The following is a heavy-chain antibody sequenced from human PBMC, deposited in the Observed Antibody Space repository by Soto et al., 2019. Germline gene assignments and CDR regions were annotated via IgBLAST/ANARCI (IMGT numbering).Heavy chain of an antibody. J-gene: IGHJ5*02. Sequence: GGSLRLCWAASGVTFGGYCVRWVRQAPGKGLEWVAVISYDGSDKYSGDSVKGRFTISRDDSKNTLYLQMNSLRVEDTAIYYCAKTAGYDYVWGSSGLDPWGQGTLVTVSS. V-gene: IGHV3-30*18. CDR2: ISYDGSDK. CDR3: AKTAGYDYVWGSSGLDP. CDR1: GVTFGGYC. D-gene: IGHD3-16*01.